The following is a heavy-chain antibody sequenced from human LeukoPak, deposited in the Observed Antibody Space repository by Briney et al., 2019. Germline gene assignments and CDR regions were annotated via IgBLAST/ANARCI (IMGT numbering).Heavy chain of an antibody. V-gene: IGHV3-30*07. Sequence: GGSLRLSCAASGFTFSAYAMHWVRQAPGKGLEWVAVISYDGSNKYYADSVKGRFTISRDNSKNSLYLQMNSLRAEDTAVYYCARVPGAADPTPFDYWGQGTLVTVSS. CDR1: GFTFSAYA. CDR3: ARVPGAADPTPFDY. D-gene: IGHD6-13*01. J-gene: IGHJ4*02. CDR2: ISYDGSNK.